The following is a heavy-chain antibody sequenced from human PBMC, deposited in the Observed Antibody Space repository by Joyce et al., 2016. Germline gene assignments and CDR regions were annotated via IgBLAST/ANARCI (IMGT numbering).Heavy chain of an antibody. CDR1: GFNFNNHG. CDR3: VRGRLLWFGDAFDV. D-gene: IGHD3-10*01. V-gene: IGHV3-33*01. J-gene: IGHJ3*01. Sequence: VQLVESGGGVVQPGRSLRLSCAASGFNFNNHGMHWVRQAPGKGLEWVAVLYYDGQKAYYADSVKGRFTISRDNFKYRLFLQMNSLTAEDTATYYCVRGRLLWFGDAFDVWGQGTMVIAS. CDR2: LYYDGQKA.